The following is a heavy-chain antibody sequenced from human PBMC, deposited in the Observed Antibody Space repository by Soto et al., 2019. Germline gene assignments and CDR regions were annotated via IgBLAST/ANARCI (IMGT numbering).Heavy chain of an antibody. CDR3: ARGFDLQYGMDV. Sequence: AGGSLRLSCAASGFTFDDYGMSWVRQAPRKGLEWVSYISGSSDTIYYADSVKGRFTISRDNAKDSLYLQMNSLRDDDTAVYFCARGFDLQYGMDVWGQGTTVTVSS. D-gene: IGHD3-10*01. V-gene: IGHV3-48*02. J-gene: IGHJ6*02. CDR2: ISGSSDTI. CDR1: GFTFDDYG.